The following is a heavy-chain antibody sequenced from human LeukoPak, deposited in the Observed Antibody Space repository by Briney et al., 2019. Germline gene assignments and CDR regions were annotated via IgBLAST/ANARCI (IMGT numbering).Heavy chain of an antibody. CDR2: IPGSGGAT. Sequence: GGSLRLSCAASGFTFSSYVMSWVRQAPGTGLEWVSSIPGSGGATYYADSVRGRFSISRDSSKNTVYLQMNSLRDEDTAVYYCARARPWDSSRSYYFGMDVWGHGTTVTVSS. D-gene: IGHD3-22*01. V-gene: IGHV3-23*01. CDR1: GFTFSSYV. CDR3: ARARPWDSSRSYYFGMDV. J-gene: IGHJ6*02.